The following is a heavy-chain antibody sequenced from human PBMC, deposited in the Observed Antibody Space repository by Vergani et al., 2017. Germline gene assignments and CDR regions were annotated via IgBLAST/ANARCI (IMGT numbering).Heavy chain of an antibody. V-gene: IGHV3-23*04. Sequence: VQLVESGGGLVKPGGSLRLSCAASGFTFSDYYMSWIRQAPGKGLEWVSAISGSGGSTYYADSVKGRFTISRDNSKNTLYLQMNSLRAEDTAVYYCAKEIDTTGTALDYWGQGTLVTVSS. CDR2: ISGSGGST. CDR3: AKEIDTTGTALDY. CDR1: GFTFSDYY. J-gene: IGHJ4*02. D-gene: IGHD1-1*01.